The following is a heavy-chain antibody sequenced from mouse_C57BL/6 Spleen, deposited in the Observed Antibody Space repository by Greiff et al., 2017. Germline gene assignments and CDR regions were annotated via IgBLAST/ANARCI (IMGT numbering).Heavy chain of an antibody. J-gene: IGHJ3*01. Sequence: VQLQQSGPGLVQPSQSLSITCTVSGFSLTSYGVHWVRQSPGKGLEWLGVIWSGGSTDYNAAFISRLSISKDNSKSQVFFKMNSLQADDTAIYYCARDSSGYRFAYWGQGTLVTVSA. CDR2: IWSGGST. V-gene: IGHV2-2*01. D-gene: IGHD3-2*02. CDR1: GFSLTSYG. CDR3: ARDSSGYRFAY.